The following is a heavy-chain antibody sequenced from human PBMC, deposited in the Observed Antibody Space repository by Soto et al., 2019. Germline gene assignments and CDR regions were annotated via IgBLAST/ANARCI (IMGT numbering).Heavy chain of an antibody. J-gene: IGHJ5*02. D-gene: IGHD3-9*01. CDR1: GYTFTSYG. V-gene: IGHV1-18*01. CDR2: ISAYNGNT. CDR3: AREDILTGCFDP. Sequence: VSVKVSCKPSGYTFTSYGISWVRQAPGQGLEWMGWISAYNGNTNYAQKLQGRVTMTTDTSTSTAYMELRSLRSDDTAVYYCAREDILTGCFDPWGQGTLVTLSS.